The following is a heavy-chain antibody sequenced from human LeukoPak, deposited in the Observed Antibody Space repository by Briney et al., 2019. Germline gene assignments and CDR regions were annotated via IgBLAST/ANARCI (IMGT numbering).Heavy chain of an antibody. CDR2: ISSTSNHI. CDR1: GFTFSTYA. J-gene: IGHJ4*02. CDR3: AKIVAISGRPREGFDY. Sequence: GGSLRLSCAASGFTFSTYAISWVRQAPGKGLEWVSCISSTSNHIFYADSVKGRFTISRDNSKNTLYLQMSSLRAEDTAVYYCAKIVAISGRPREGFDYWGQGTQVTVSS. V-gene: IGHV3-23*01. D-gene: IGHD1-26*01.